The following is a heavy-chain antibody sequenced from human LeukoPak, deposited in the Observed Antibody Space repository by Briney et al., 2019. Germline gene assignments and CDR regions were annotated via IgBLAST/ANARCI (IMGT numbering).Heavy chain of an antibody. CDR2: IIPIFGTT. V-gene: IGHV1-69*06. D-gene: IGHD2-8*01. Sequence: ASVKVSCKASGGTFSNYAITWVRQAPGQGLEWMGEIIPIFGTTNYAQKFQGRVTITADKSTSTVYMELISLRSEDTAVYYCARRYCTNGVCYDDRGAFDIWGQGTMVTVSS. CDR3: ARRYCTNGVCYDDRGAFDI. CDR1: GGTFSNYA. J-gene: IGHJ3*02.